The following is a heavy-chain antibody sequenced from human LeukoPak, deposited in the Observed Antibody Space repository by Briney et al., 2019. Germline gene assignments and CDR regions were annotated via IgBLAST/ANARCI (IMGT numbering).Heavy chain of an antibody. Sequence: GGSLRLSCAASGFTFSDYYMSWIRQAPGKGLEGVSYISSSGSTIYYADSVKCRFTISRDNVKNSVYLQMNSLTVEDPAVYYCARDQRIGYSYGYSFDNWGQGTLVTVPS. D-gene: IGHD5-18*01. J-gene: IGHJ4*02. CDR1: GFTFSDYY. CDR3: ARDQRIGYSYGYSFDN. V-gene: IGHV3-11*04. CDR2: ISSSGSTI.